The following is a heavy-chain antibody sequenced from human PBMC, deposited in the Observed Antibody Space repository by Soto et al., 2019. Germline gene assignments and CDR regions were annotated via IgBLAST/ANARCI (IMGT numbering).Heavy chain of an antibody. D-gene: IGHD1-26*01. V-gene: IGHV1-24*01. CDR3: AAARNIVGTIGAFDF. J-gene: IGHJ4*02. Sequence: QVQLIQSGAEVRKPGASVKVSCKVPKNTLPELTIDWVRQAAGKGLEWMGRSAPEEGEPIYPQKFQGRVTMAEDPSTDTAYMELTSLRFEDTAVYFCAAARNIVGTIGAFDFWGQGTLLTVSS. CDR2: SAPEEGEP. CDR1: KNTLPELT.